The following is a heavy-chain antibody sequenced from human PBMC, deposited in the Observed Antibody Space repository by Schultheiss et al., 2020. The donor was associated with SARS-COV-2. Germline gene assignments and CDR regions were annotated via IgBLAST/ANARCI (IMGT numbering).Heavy chain of an antibody. Sequence: LSLTCAVYGGSFSGYYWSWIRQPPGKGLEWVSYISSSGSTIYYADSVKGRFTISRDNAKNSLYLQMNSLRAEDTAVYYCARDVYYYDSSGSLYYYGMDVWGQGTTFTVSS. CDR3: ARDVYYYDSSGSLYYYGMDV. CDR1: GGSFSGYY. D-gene: IGHD3-22*01. CDR2: ISSSGSTI. V-gene: IGHV3-11*01. J-gene: IGHJ6*02.